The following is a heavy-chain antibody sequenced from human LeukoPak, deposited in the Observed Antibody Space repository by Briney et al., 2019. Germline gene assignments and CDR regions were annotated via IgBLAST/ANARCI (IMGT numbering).Heavy chain of an antibody. V-gene: IGHV4-39*01. J-gene: IGHJ5*02. D-gene: IGHD2-15*01. CDR3: ARHHRYCSGGTCYSYSWFDP. CDR1: GGSISSSSYY. CDR2: IYYSGSA. Sequence: PSETLSLTCTVSGGSISSSSYYWGWIRQPPGKGLELIVTIYYSGSAYYNPSLKRRVTISVDTSKNQFSLKLSSVTAADTAVYYCARHHRYCSGGTCYSYSWFDPWGQGTLVTVSS.